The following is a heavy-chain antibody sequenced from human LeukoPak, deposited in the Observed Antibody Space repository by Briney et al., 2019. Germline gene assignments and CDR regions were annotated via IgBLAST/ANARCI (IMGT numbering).Heavy chain of an antibody. V-gene: IGHV4-39*01. CDR2: IHYSGST. CDR3: ARLFDY. Sequence: PSETLSLTCTVSGGSISSSTYYWGWIRQPPGKGLEWIGGIHYSGSTHYNPSLKSRVTISVDTPKNQFSLKLSSVPAADTAVYYCARLFDYWGQGTLVTVSS. J-gene: IGHJ4*02. CDR1: GGSISSSTYY.